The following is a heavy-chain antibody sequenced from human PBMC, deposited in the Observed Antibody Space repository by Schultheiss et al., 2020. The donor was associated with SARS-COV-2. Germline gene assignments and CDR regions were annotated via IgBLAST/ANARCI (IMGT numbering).Heavy chain of an antibody. D-gene: IGHD2-21*01. Sequence: GGSLRLSCAASGFTFDDYGMSWVRQAPGKGLEWVSGISWNSGSIGYADSVKGRFTISRDNAKNSLYLQMNSLRAEDTALYYCARMVGIVYFDYWGQGTLVTVSS. V-gene: IGHV3-20*04. CDR3: ARMVGIVYFDY. CDR1: GFTFDDYG. J-gene: IGHJ4*02. CDR2: ISWNSGSI.